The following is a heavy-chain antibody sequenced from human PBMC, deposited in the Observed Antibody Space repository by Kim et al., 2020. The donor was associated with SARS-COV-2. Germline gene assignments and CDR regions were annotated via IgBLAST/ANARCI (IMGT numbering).Heavy chain of an antibody. D-gene: IGHD3-10*01. V-gene: IGHV1-18*01. Sequence: ASVKVSCKASGYTFTSYGISWVRQAPGQGLEWMGWISAYNGNTNYAQKLQGRVTMTTDTSTSTAYMELRSLRSDDTAVYYCASQGSGSGSYYTHGYWGQGTLVTVSS. CDR2: ISAYNGNT. CDR1: GYTFTSYG. CDR3: ASQGSGSGSYYTHGY. J-gene: IGHJ4*02.